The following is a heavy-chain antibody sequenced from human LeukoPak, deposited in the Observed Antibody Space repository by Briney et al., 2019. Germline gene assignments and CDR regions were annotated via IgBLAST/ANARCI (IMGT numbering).Heavy chain of an antibody. CDR2: ISTRSSYI. J-gene: IGHJ4*02. CDR1: GFTFSSYS. V-gene: IGHV3-21*01. Sequence: GGSLRLSCAASGFTFSSYSMNWGRQAPGKGLEWFSSISTRSSYIYYADSVKGRFTISRDNARNSLSLQMNSLRAEDTAVYYCAARDSYGSGSYPIDYWGQGTLVTVSS. D-gene: IGHD3-10*01. CDR3: AARDSYGSGSYPIDY.